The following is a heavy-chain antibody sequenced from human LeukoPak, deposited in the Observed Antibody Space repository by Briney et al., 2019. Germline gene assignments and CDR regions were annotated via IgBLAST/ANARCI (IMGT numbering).Heavy chain of an antibody. Sequence: AGGSLRLSCVASGFTFSDYWMSWVRQAPGKGLEWVANIKEDGSEKFYVDSVKGRFTISRDNAKNSLYLQMNSLRAEDTAVYYCARDPVLAAAGGVDYWGQGTLVTVSS. CDR1: GFTFSDYW. CDR3: ARDPVLAAAGGVDY. J-gene: IGHJ4*02. CDR2: IKEDGSEK. V-gene: IGHV3-7*01. D-gene: IGHD6-13*01.